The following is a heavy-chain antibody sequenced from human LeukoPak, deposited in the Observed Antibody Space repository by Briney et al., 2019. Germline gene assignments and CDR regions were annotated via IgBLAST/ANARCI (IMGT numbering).Heavy chain of an antibody. CDR3: ARGAGRFDY. Sequence: GGSLRLSSVASGLIVSSNYMNWVRQAPGKGLEWVSVIYSGGSTYYADSVKGRFTISRDSSKNTLYLQMNSLRAEDTAVYYCARGAGRFDYWGQGTLVTVSS. CDR1: GLIVSSNY. D-gene: IGHD1-26*01. J-gene: IGHJ4*02. CDR2: IYSGGST. V-gene: IGHV3-53*01.